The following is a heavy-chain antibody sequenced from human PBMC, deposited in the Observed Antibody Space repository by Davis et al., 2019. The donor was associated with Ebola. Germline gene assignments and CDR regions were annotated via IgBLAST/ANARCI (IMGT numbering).Heavy chain of an antibody. J-gene: IGHJ4*02. V-gene: IGHV3-30*02. CDR2: IWYDGSNK. CDR3: AKALGYCSGGSCYSTGYFDY. Sequence: GESLKISCAASGFTFSSYGMHWVRQAPGKGLEWVAVIWYDGSNKYYADSVKGRFTISRDNSKNTLYLQMNSLRAEDTVVYYCAKALGYCSGGSCYSTGYFDYWGQGTLVTVSS. D-gene: IGHD2-15*01. CDR1: GFTFSSYG.